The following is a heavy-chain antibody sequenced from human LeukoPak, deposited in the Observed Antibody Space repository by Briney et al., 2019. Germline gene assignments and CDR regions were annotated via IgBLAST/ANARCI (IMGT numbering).Heavy chain of an antibody. CDR1: GFTFCDYA. D-gene: IGHD7-27*01. V-gene: IGHV3-49*04. CDR2: IRSKAFGETA. CDR3: TRDRGSSTLGDY. J-gene: IGHJ4*02. Sequence: GGSLRLSCTVSGFTFCDYAINWVRQAPGKGLEWVGFIRSKAFGETAEYAASVKGRFTISRDDSKSIAYLQMNSLKTEDTAVYYCTRDRGSSTLGDYWGQGTLVTVSS.